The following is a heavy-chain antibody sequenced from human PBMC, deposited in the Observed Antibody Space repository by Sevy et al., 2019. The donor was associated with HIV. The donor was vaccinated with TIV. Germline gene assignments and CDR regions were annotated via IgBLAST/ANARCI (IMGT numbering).Heavy chain of an antibody. Sequence: GGSLRLSCATSGFTFSSYWMHWVRQVPGKGLVWVSRINNDGSGAYYADSVKGRFSISRDNAKNTLYLQMNSLRAEDTAVYFCARETREGCSTTNCYSWFAPWGQGALVTVSS. CDR1: GFTFSSYW. D-gene: IGHD2-2*01. CDR2: INNDGSGA. V-gene: IGHV3-74*01. CDR3: ARETREGCSTTNCYSWFAP. J-gene: IGHJ5*02.